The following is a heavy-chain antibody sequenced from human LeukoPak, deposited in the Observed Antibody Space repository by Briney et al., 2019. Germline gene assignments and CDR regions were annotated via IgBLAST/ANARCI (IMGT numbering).Heavy chain of an antibody. J-gene: IGHJ4*02. V-gene: IGHV3-21*01. CDR2: ISCSSSYI. D-gene: IGHD2-15*01. Sequence: GGSLRLSCAASGFTFSSYSMNWVRQAPGKGLEWVSSISCSSSYIYYADSVKGRLTTSRDNAKNSLYLQMNSLRADDTAVYYCARDRGGGFDYWGQGTLVTVSS. CDR3: ARDRGGGFDY. CDR1: GFTFSSYS.